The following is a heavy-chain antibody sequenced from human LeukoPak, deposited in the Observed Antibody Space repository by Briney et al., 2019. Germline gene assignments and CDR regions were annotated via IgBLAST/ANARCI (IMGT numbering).Heavy chain of an antibody. Sequence: PGESLRLSCAASRFTFSSYSMNWVRQAPGKGLEWVSSISSSSSYIYYADSVKGRFTISRDNAKNSLYLQMNSLRAEDTALYYCAKEGYYDSSETGAFDIWGQGTMVTVSS. J-gene: IGHJ3*02. CDR1: RFTFSSYS. CDR3: AKEGYYDSSETGAFDI. V-gene: IGHV3-21*04. CDR2: ISSSSSYI. D-gene: IGHD3-22*01.